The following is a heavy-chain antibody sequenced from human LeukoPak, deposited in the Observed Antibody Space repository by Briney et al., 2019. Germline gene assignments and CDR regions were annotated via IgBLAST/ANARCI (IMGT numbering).Heavy chain of an antibody. CDR3: TRLLPEPPLQPTDS. D-gene: IGHD1-14*01. J-gene: IGHJ5*01. CDR1: GYIFTSYW. V-gene: IGHV5-51*01. Sequence: GGSLEISWKGSGYIFTSYWIDWGRQVPGKGVEGRGIIYPGDSDTRYSPSFEGQVTISADKCSSTGYLEWSSLKDSDTALHYCTRLLPEPPLQPTDSWGQGTLVTVSS. CDR2: IYPGDSDT.